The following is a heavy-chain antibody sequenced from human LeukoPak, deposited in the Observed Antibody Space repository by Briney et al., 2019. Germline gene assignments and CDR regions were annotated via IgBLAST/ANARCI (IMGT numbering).Heavy chain of an antibody. Sequence: SETLSLTCTVSGGSISSSSYYWGWIRQPPGKGLEWIGRIYTSGSTNYNPSLKSRVTMSVDTSKNQFSLKLSSVTAADTAVYYCAREKKLAAGVFDYWGQGTLVTVSS. J-gene: IGHJ4*02. V-gene: IGHV4-39*07. D-gene: IGHD6-13*01. CDR1: GGSISSSSYY. CDR2: IYTSGST. CDR3: AREKKLAAGVFDY.